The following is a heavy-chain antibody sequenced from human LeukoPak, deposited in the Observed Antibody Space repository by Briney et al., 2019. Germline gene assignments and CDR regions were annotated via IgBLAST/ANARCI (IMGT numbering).Heavy chain of an antibody. D-gene: IGHD2-2*01. CDR2: ISSSGSTI. CDR3: ARLYCSSTSCQSGPTADDAFDI. V-gene: IGHV3-48*03. Sequence: PGGSLRLSCAASGFTFSTYEMTWVRQSPGKGLEWVSYISSSGSTIYYADSVKGRFTISRDNARNSLYLQMNSLRAEDTAVYYCARLYCSSTSCQSGPTADDAFDIWGQGTMVTVSS. CDR1: GFTFSTYE. J-gene: IGHJ3*02.